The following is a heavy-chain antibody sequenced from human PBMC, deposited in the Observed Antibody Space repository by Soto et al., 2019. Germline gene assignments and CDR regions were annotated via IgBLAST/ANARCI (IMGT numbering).Heavy chain of an antibody. V-gene: IGHV1-69*08. D-gene: IGHD3-3*01. CDR1: GGTFSSYT. J-gene: IGHJ5*02. CDR3: ARDGASYDCWIWFDP. CDR2: IIPILGIA. Sequence: QVQLVQSGAEVKKPGSSVKVSCKASGGTFSSYTISWVRQAPGQGLEWMGRIIPILGIANYAQKFQGRVTITADKSTSTAYMELSSLRSEDTAVYYCARDGASYDCWIWFDPWGQGTLVTVSS.